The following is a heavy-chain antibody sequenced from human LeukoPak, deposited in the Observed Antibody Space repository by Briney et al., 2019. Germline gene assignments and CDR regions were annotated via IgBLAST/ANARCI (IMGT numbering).Heavy chain of an antibody. D-gene: IGHD6-13*01. CDR2: IDPSDSHT. Sequence: GQSLKISCKGSGYSSTIYWISWVRQMPGKGLDWMGRIDPSDSHTNYSTSFQGHVTISADKSISTAYLQWSSLKASDTAMYYCARQGIAAAAYDAFDIWGQGTMVTVSS. J-gene: IGHJ3*02. V-gene: IGHV5-10-1*01. CDR3: ARQGIAAAAYDAFDI. CDR1: GYSSTIYW.